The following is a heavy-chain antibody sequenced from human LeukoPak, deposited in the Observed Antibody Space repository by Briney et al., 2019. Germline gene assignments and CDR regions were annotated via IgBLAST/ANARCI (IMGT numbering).Heavy chain of an antibody. Sequence: ASVKVSCKASGYTFTGYYIHWVRQAPGQGLEWMGWINPNSGGTNYSQKFRVRVSITRYTSISTTDMALSRLRSHDTAAYYSTREEGVLGSRFDPWGQGTLVTVSS. D-gene: IGHD3-3*01. J-gene: IGHJ5*02. CDR1: GYTFTGYY. CDR3: TREEGVLGSRFDP. CDR2: INPNSGGT. V-gene: IGHV1-2*02.